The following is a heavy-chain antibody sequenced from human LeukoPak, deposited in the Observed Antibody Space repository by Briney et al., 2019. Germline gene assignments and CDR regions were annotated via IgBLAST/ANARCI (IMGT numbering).Heavy chain of an antibody. CDR2: IWYDGSNK. Sequence: GGSLRLSCAASGFTFSSYGMHWVRQAPGKGLEWVAVIWYDGSNKYYADSVKGRFTISRDNSKNTLYLQMNSLRAEDTAVYYCAKDTEGSYHGFDYWGQGTLVTVSS. D-gene: IGHD1-26*01. V-gene: IGHV3-33*06. CDR3: AKDTEGSYHGFDY. CDR1: GFTFSSYG. J-gene: IGHJ4*02.